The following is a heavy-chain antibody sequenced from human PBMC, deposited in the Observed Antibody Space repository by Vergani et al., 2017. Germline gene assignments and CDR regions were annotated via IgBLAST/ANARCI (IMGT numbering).Heavy chain of an antibody. CDR3: DTDYHDY. Sequence: EVKVVESGGGLIRPGGSLRLSCVVSGITFKNAWINWVRQAPGKGLEWIGRIRSKNDGGTADYAAPLKGRFTISRDDSKDSAFLLVNNLKTEDTAVYFCDTDYHDYWGQGTLVTVSS. CDR2: IRSKNDGGTA. J-gene: IGHJ4*02. D-gene: IGHD2-8*02. V-gene: IGHV3-15*01. CDR1: GITFKNAW.